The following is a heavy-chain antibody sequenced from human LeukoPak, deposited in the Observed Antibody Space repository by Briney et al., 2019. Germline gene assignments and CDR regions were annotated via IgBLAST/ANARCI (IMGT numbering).Heavy chain of an antibody. Sequence: PSETLSLTCAVYGGSFSGYYWSWIRRPPGKGLEWIGEINHSGSTNYNPSPKSRVTISVDTSKNQFSLKLSSVTAADTAVYYCARGDSSSPYFDYWGQGTLVTVSS. V-gene: IGHV4-34*01. J-gene: IGHJ4*02. D-gene: IGHD6-6*01. CDR3: ARGDSSSPYFDY. CDR2: INHSGST. CDR1: GGSFSGYY.